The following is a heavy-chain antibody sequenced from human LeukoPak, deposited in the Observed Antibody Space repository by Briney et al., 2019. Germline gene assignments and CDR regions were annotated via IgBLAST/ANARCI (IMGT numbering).Heavy chain of an antibody. Sequence: GGSLRLSCAASGFTLSSYWMHWVRQAPGKGLVWVSHINAEGSNTNYADSVKGRFTMSRDSAKNTLYLQMSSLRAEDTAVYYCVRGYCGGDCYCYDFWGQGILVTVSS. CDR2: INAEGSNT. CDR3: VRGYCGGDCYCYDF. D-gene: IGHD2-21*02. V-gene: IGHV3-74*01. CDR1: GFTLSSYW. J-gene: IGHJ4*02.